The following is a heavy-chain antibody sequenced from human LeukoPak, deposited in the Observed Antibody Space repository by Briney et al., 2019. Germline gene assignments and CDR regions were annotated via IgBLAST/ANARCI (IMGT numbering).Heavy chain of an antibody. CDR3: ARGKTSQNIVTRKTYNWFDP. D-gene: IGHD2/OR15-2a*01. CDR1: GFTFDDYG. Sequence: GGSLRLSCAASGFTFDDYGMSWVRQAPGKGLKWVSGINWNGGSTGYADSVKGRFTISRDNAKNSLYLQMKSLRAEDTAVYYCARGKTSQNIVTRKTYNWFDPWGQGTLVTVSS. V-gene: IGHV3-20*04. CDR2: INWNGGST. J-gene: IGHJ5*02.